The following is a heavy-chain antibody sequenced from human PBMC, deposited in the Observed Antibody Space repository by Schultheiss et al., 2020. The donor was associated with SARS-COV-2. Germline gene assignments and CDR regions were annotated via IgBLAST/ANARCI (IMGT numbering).Heavy chain of an antibody. CDR3: ATSRSGYYRGIDY. J-gene: IGHJ4*02. V-gene: IGHV4-61*02. D-gene: IGHD5-12*01. CDR2: IYTSGSS. CDR1: GGSISSGSYF. Sequence: SQTLSLTCTVSGGSISSGSYFWSWIRQPAGKGLEWIGRIYTSGSSNYNPSLKSRVTISLDTSNNQFSLKLTSVTAADTAIYYCATSRSGYYRGIDYWGQGTLVTVSS.